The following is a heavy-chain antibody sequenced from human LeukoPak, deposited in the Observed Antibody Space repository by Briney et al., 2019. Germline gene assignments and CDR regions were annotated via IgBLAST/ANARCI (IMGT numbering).Heavy chain of an antibody. D-gene: IGHD6-13*01. CDR3: ARAHWESTAPGTDCFDV. Sequence: GGSLRLSCAASGFTFSRYAMNWVRQAPGKGLEWVSSISTSNTYIYYADSVKGRFTISRDNAKNSLYLQMESLRAEDTAVYYCARAHWESTAPGTDCFDVGGQGTLVTVSS. J-gene: IGHJ5*02. CDR1: GFTFSRYA. CDR2: ISTSNTYI. V-gene: IGHV3-21*01.